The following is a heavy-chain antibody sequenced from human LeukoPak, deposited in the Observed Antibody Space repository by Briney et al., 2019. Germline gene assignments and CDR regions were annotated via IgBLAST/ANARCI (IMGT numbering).Heavy chain of an antibody. J-gene: IGHJ3*02. CDR1: GYTLTELS. CDR2: FDPEDGET. CDR3: ATDINRDYYDSGGYSNAFDI. Sequence: ASVKVSCKVSGYTLTELSMHWVRQAPGKGLEWMGGFDPEDGETIYAQKFQGRVTMTEDTSTDTAYMELSSLRSEDTAVYYCATDINRDYYDSGGYSNAFDIWGQGTMVTVSS. V-gene: IGHV1-24*01. D-gene: IGHD3-22*01.